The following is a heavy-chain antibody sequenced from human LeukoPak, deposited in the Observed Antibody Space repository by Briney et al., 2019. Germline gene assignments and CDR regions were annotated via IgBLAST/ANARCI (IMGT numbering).Heavy chain of an antibody. D-gene: IGHD3-22*01. Sequence: SVKVSCKASGYTFTGYYMHWVRQAPGQGLEWMGGIIPIFGTANYAQKFQGRVTITADESTSTAYMELSSLRSEDTAVYYCVGGGVYDSSGYYYFDYWGQGTLVTVSS. CDR3: VGGGVYDSSGYYYFDY. V-gene: IGHV1-69*13. J-gene: IGHJ4*02. CDR1: GYTFTGYY. CDR2: IIPIFGTA.